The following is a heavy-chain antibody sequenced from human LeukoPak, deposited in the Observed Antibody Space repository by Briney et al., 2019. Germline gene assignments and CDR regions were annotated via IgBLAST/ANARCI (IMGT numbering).Heavy chain of an antibody. V-gene: IGHV1-18*01. CDR3: AREGGVGPTAPPDYYSYQMDV. J-gene: IGHJ6*03. Sequence: GASVKVSCKAPGYTFISYGITWVRQAPGQGLEWMGWISPYTTKTNYAQSLQGRVTMTTDTSTSTAYMELRSLRSDDTAVYYCAREGGVGPTAPPDYYSYQMDVWGKGTTVTVSS. D-gene: IGHD1-26*01. CDR1: GYTFISYG. CDR2: ISPYTTKT.